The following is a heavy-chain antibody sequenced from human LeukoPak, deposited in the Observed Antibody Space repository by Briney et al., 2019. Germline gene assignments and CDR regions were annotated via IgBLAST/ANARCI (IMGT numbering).Heavy chain of an antibody. Sequence: PGGSLRLSCAASGFTVSSNYMSWVRQAPGKGLEWVSVIYSGGSTYYADSVKGRFTISRDNSKNTLYLQMNSLRAEVTAVYYCARDEEAVAAADWGQGTLVTVSS. CDR2: IYSGGST. D-gene: IGHD6-19*01. CDR1: GFTVSSNY. CDR3: ARDEEAVAAAD. V-gene: IGHV3-66*01. J-gene: IGHJ4*02.